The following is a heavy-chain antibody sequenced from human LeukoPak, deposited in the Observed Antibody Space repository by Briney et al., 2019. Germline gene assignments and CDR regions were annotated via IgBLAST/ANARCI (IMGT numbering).Heavy chain of an antibody. CDR3: ARVVGGLAVAGPLYYFDY. D-gene: IGHD6-19*01. J-gene: IGHJ4*02. CDR1: GGSISSGGYY. CDR2: IYHSGST. V-gene: IGHV4-30-2*01. Sequence: SETLSLTCTVSGGSISSGGYYWSWIRQPPGKGLEWIGYIYHSGSTYYNPSLKSRVTISVDRSKNQFSLKLSSVTAADTAVYYCARVVGGLAVAGPLYYFDYWGQGTLVTVSS.